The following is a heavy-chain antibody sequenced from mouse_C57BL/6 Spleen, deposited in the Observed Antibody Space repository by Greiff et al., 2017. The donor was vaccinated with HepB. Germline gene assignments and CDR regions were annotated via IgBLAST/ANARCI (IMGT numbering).Heavy chain of an antibody. J-gene: IGHJ4*01. Sequence: QVQLKESGPGLVQPSQSLSISCTASGFSLTSYGVHWVRQSPGKGLEWLGVIWSGGSTDYNAAFISRLSISKDNSKSQVFFKMHSLQADDTAIYYCARSLGFYYAMDYWGQGTTVTVSS. CDR3: ARSLGFYYAMDY. D-gene: IGHD4-1*01. CDR1: GFSLTSYG. V-gene: IGHV2-2*01. CDR2: IWSGGST.